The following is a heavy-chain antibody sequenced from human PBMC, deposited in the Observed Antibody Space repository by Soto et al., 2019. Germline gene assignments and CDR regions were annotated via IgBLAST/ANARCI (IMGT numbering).Heavy chain of an antibody. CDR1: GYTFTSYA. V-gene: IGHV1-3*01. J-gene: IGHJ6*02. D-gene: IGHD2-8*02. Sequence: APVKVSCKASGYTFTSYAMHWVRQAPGQSLEWMGWINAGNGNTKYSQKFQGRVTITRDTSASTAYMELSSLRSEDTAVYYCARDHLVQIGRLPETYYYYYGMDVWGQRTTVTVSS. CDR2: INAGNGNT. CDR3: ARDHLVQIGRLPETYYYYYGMDV.